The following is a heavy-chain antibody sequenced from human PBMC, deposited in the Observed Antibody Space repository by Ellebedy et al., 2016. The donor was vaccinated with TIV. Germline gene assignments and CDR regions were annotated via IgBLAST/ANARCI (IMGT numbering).Heavy chain of an antibody. J-gene: IGHJ4*02. CDR2: IFSRDED. Sequence: SGPTLVKPTETLTLTCTVSGFSLNNARMGVSWIRQSPGKALEWLAHIFSRDEDSYSPSLKRRLTISKDTSKSQVVLTMTNMDPVDTATYYCVHTWGIWGQGILVTVTS. CDR3: VHTWGI. CDR1: GFSLNNARMG. D-gene: IGHD7-27*01. V-gene: IGHV2-26*01.